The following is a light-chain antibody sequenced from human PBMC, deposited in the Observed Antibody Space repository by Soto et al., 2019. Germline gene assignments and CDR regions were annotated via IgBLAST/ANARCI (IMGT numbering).Light chain of an antibody. J-gene: IGLJ1*01. Sequence: SSELTQPPSVSVSPGQAASITCSGDQLGSKYTSWYQQKPGQPPVLVIYQDNKRPSGIPDRFSGSNSGNTATLTISGTQAMDEADYYCLAWDSSTDVFGTGTKLTVL. CDR1: QLGSKY. V-gene: IGLV3-1*01. CDR3: LAWDSSTDV. CDR2: QDN.